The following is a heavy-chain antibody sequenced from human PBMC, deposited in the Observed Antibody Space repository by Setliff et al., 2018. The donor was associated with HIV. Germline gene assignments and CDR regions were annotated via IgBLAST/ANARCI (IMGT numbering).Heavy chain of an antibody. CDR1: GGTFSSYA. D-gene: IGHD1-26*01. J-gene: IGHJ6*02. CDR3: ARTGIIVGATPYYYYGMDV. CDR2: IIPIFDTA. Sequence: SVKVSCKASGGTFSSYAISWVRQAPGQGLEWMGGIIPIFDTANYAQKFQGRVTITTDESTSTAYMELSSLRSEDTAVYYCARTGIIVGATPYYYYGMDVWGQETTVTVSS. V-gene: IGHV1-69*05.